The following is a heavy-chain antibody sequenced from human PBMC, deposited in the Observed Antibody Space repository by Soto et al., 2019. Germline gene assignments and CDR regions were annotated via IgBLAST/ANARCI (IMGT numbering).Heavy chain of an antibody. CDR1: GGSISSGGYY. J-gene: IGHJ4*02. CDR2: IYYSGST. Sequence: QVHLQESGPGLVKHSQTLSLTCTVSGGSISSGGYYWSWIRQHPGKGLEWIGYIYYSGSTYYNPSLKRRFTISVDTSKNQFSLKLSSVTAADTAVYYCARLTSGPVYFDYWGQGTLVTVSS. V-gene: IGHV4-31*03. D-gene: IGHD3-10*01. CDR3: ARLTSGPVYFDY.